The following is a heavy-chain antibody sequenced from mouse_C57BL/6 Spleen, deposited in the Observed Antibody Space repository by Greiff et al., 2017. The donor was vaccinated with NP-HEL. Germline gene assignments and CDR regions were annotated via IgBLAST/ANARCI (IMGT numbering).Heavy chain of an antibody. V-gene: IGHV5-17*01. CDR2: ISSGSSTI. CDR1: GFTFSDYG. D-gene: IGHD2-2*01. CDR3: ARNGYGDWFAY. J-gene: IGHJ3*01. Sequence: EVMLVESGGGLVKPGGSLKLSCAASGFTFSDYGMHWVRQAPEKGLEWVAYISSGSSTIYYADTVKGRFTISRDNAKNTLFLQMTSLRSEDTAMYYCARNGYGDWFAYWGQGTLVTVSA.